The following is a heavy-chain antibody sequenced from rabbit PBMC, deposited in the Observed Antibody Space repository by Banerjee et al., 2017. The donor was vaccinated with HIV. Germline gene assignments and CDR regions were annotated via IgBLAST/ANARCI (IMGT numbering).Heavy chain of an antibody. CDR1: GFDFSSYY. J-gene: IGHJ4*01. CDR2: IYASEGSA. V-gene: IGHV1S7*01. D-gene: IGHD4-1*01. CDR3: ARISGWGGDL. Sequence: QLKETGGGLVQPGGSLTLSCKASGFDFSSYYMSWVRQAPGKGLEWIGAIYASEGSADYASWVNGRFTFSSDNAQNTVDLQINSLTAADTATYFCARISGWGGDLRGPGTLVTVS.